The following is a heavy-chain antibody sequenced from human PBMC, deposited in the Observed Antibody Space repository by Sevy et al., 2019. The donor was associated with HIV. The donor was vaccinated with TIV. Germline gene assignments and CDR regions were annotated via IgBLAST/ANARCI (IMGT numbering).Heavy chain of an antibody. CDR2: ISRTGGNT. CDR3: VTEGRADFNPYLDF. CDR1: GFTFGSYM. J-gene: IGHJ4*02. D-gene: IGHD3-10*01. V-gene: IGHV3-23*01. Sequence: GGSLRLSCVGSGFTFGSYMMNWVRQAPGRGLEWMSRISRTGGNTEYGDSAKGRFTISRDNSKNTVYMQMKELRAEDTDQYYCVTEGRADFNPYLDFWGQGILVTVSS.